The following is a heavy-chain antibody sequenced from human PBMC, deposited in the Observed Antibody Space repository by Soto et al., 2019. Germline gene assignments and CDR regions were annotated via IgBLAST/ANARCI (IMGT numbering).Heavy chain of an antibody. V-gene: IGHV4-4*02. CDR3: ARSEATGLDY. D-gene: IGHD1-26*01. J-gene: IGHJ4*02. CDR2: AHHSGRT. Sequence: SETLSLTCTVSGGSMTSSNWWNWARQSPGKGLEWIGEAHHSGRTNYNPSLKSRVTISVDKSKNHFSLKLSSVTAADTAVYYCARSEATGLDYWGQGTLVTVSS. CDR1: GGSMTSSNW.